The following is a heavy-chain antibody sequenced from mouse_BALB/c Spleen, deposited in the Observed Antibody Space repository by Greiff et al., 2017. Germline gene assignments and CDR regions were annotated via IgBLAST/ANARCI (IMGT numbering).Heavy chain of an antibody. V-gene: IGHV1-9*01. CDR3: ARRGKFITTATAFAY. D-gene: IGHD1-2*01. CDR1: GYTFSSYW. Sequence: QVTLKVSGAELMKPGASVKISCKATGYTFSSYWIEWVKQRPGHGLEWIGEILPGSGSTNYNEKFKGKATFTADTSSNTAYMQLSSLTSEDSAVYYCARRGKFITTATAFAYWGQGTLVTVSA. CDR2: ILPGSGST. J-gene: IGHJ3*01.